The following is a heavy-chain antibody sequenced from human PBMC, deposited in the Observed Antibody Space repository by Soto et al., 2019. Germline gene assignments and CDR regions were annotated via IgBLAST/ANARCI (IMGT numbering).Heavy chain of an antibody. CDR1: GFTFSSYG. Sequence: QVQLVESGGGVVQPGRSLRLSCAASGFTFSSYGMHWVRQAPGKGLEWVAVIWYDGSNKYYADSVKGRFTTSRDNSKNTLYLQMNSLRAEDTAVYYCARGPIMRYGMDVWGQGTTVTVSS. V-gene: IGHV3-33*01. CDR3: ARGPIMRYGMDV. CDR2: IWYDGSNK. J-gene: IGHJ6*02. D-gene: IGHD3-16*01.